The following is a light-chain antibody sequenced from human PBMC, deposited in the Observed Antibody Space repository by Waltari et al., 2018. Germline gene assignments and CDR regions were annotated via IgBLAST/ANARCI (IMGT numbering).Light chain of an antibody. V-gene: IGLV2-23*01. Sequence: QSALTQPASMSASPGQSITISCTATTNYVAPFYLFSWYQQHPGNAPKLLIFQGTKRPSEVSSRFSGSKSADTASLTISGLQPEDEAYYYCCSYAGTWLFGGGTKLTVL. CDR3: CSYAGTWL. CDR2: QGT. CDR1: TNYVAPFYL. J-gene: IGLJ2*01.